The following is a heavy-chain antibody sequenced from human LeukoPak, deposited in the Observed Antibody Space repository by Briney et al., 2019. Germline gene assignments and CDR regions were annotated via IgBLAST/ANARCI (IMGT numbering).Heavy chain of an antibody. Sequence: SETLSLTCTVSGYSISSGYYWGWIRQPPGKGLEWIGNIYHNETTFYNPSLRSRVTISVDMSKNHFSLKLSSVTAADTAVYYCGRDYGSGNHYNPSGAFDIWGQGTMVTVSS. CDR1: GYSISSGYY. D-gene: IGHD3-10*01. CDR2: IYHNETT. V-gene: IGHV4-38-2*02. J-gene: IGHJ3*02. CDR3: GRDYGSGNHYNPSGAFDI.